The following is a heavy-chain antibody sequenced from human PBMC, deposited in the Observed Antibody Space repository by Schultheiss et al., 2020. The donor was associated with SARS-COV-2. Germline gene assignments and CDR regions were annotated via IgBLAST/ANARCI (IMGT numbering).Heavy chain of an antibody. V-gene: IGHV3-23*01. J-gene: IGHJ6*02. CDR1: GFTFSSYA. Sequence: GGSLRLSCAASGFTFSSYAMSWVRQAPGKGLEWVSAISGSGGSTYYADSVKGRFTISRDNSKNTLYLQMNSLRAEDTAVYYCARGSRQWLVTAENYYYGMDVWGQGTTVTVSS. CDR3: ARGSRQWLVTAENYYYGMDV. CDR2: ISGSGGST. D-gene: IGHD6-19*01.